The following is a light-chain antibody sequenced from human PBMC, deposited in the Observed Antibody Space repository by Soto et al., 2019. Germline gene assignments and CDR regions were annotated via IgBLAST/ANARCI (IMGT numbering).Light chain of an antibody. V-gene: IGKV3-20*01. CDR1: QSVRSSY. J-gene: IGKJ1*01. Sequence: EIVLTQSPGTLSLSPGERATLSCRASQSVRSSYLAWYRQKPRQAPRLLIYGASSRATGIPDRFSGSGSGTDFTLTISRLEPEDFAVYYCQQYGSSPPTFGQGTKVDIK. CDR2: GAS. CDR3: QQYGSSPPT.